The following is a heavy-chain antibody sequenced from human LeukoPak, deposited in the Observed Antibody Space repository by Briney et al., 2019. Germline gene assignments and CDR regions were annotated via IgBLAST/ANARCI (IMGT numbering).Heavy chain of an antibody. D-gene: IGHD2-2*01. CDR1: GFTFSSYA. CDR3: AKALARRIYCSSTSCPAGYFDY. CDR2: ISWNSGSI. J-gene: IGHJ4*02. Sequence: GGSLRLSCAASGFTFSSYAMSWVRQAPGKGLEWVSGISWNSGSIGYADSVKGRFTISRDNAKNSLYLQMNSLRAEDTALYYCAKALARRIYCSSTSCPAGYFDYWGQGTLVTVSS. V-gene: IGHV3-9*01.